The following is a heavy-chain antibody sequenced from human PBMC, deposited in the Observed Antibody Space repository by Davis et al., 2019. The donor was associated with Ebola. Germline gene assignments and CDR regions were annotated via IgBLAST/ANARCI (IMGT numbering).Heavy chain of an antibody. D-gene: IGHD2/OR15-2a*01. J-gene: IGHJ4*02. Sequence: GESLKISCAASGFTFSDYYMSWIRQAPGKGLEWVSYISSSGSTIYYADSVKGRFIISRDNAKNLLYLQMNSMRDDDKAVYYCAKIVSGYWGQGTLVTVSS. CDR1: GFTFSDYY. CDR2: ISSSGSTI. CDR3: AKIVSGY. V-gene: IGHV3-11*01.